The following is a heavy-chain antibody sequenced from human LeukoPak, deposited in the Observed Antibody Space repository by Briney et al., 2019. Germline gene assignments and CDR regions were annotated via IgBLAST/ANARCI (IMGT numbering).Heavy chain of an antibody. CDR1: GFTFRVAA. CDR2: IGASGEST. CDR3: AKDIQLST. V-gene: IGHV3-23*01. J-gene: IGHJ3*01. D-gene: IGHD5-24*01. Sequence: GGSLRPSCAASGFTFRVAAMTWVRQAPGKGLEWVSLIGASGESTYYADSVKGRFTISRDNSKNTLSLQMNSLRVEDTAMYFCAKDIQLSTWGLGTMVTVSS.